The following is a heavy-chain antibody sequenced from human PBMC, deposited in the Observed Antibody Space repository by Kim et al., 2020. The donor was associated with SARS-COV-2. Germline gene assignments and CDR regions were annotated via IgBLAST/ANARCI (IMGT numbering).Heavy chain of an antibody. V-gene: IGHV3-64*02. CDR2: ISSNGGST. CDR1: GFTFSSYA. CDR3: ARGNYYYYYGMDV. Sequence: GGSLRLSCAASGFTFSSYAMHWVRQAPGKGLEYVSAISSNGGSTYYADSVKGRFTISRDNSKNTLYLQMGSLRAEDMAVYYCARGNYYYYYGMDVWGQGTTVTVSS. J-gene: IGHJ6*02.